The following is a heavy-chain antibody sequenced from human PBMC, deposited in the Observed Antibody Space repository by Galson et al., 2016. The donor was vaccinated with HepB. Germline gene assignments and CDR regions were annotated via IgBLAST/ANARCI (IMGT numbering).Heavy chain of an antibody. Sequence: SVKVSCKASGYTFTSYGITWVRQAPGQGLEWMGWISTYRGNTNYVEKFQDRVTMTTDTSTSTAYMELRSLRSDDTAVYYCASGQGDYFGVGAFDIWGQGTMVTVSS. CDR3: ASGQGDYFGVGAFDI. CDR1: GYTFTSYG. J-gene: IGHJ3*02. D-gene: IGHD3-3*01. CDR2: ISTYRGNT. V-gene: IGHV1-18*04.